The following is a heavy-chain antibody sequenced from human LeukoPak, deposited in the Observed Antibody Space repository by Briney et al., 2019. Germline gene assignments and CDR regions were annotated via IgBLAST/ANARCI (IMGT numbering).Heavy chain of an antibody. V-gene: IGHV5-51*01. CDR3: ARHLYGGKSGVDY. D-gene: IGHD4-23*01. CDR2: IYPGNSDT. J-gene: IGHJ4*02. Sequence: SGASLQISCKGSGYKFTSYWIGWVRQLPGKGLEWMGIIYPGNSDTRYSTSFQGQVTISADRSISTAYLQWSSLKASDTAMYYCARHLYGGKSGVDYWGQGTLVTVSS. CDR1: GYKFTSYW.